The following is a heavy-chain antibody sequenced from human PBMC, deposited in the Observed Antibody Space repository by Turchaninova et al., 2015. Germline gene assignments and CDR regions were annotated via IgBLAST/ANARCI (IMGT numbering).Heavy chain of an antibody. CDR1: GFTFNAFS. CDR3: ARDHNWSFDY. CDR2: ISGSGSPI. D-gene: IGHD1-1*01. Sequence: EVQLVESGGGLVQPGGSLRLSCVASGFTFNAFSMNWVRQAPGKGLEWGSFISGSGSPIDYADSVKGRFTISRDSAKNSLYLEMNSLRDEDTAVYYCARDHNWSFDYWGQGTPVTVSS. V-gene: IGHV3-48*02. J-gene: IGHJ4*02.